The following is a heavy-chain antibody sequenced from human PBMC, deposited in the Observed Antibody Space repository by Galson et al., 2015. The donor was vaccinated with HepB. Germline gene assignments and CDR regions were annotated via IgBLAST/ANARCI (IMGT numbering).Heavy chain of an antibody. V-gene: IGHV1-24*01. CDR3: ATDLGWEQRF. CDR2: FDPEDGET. CDR1: GYSLTELS. D-gene: IGHD1/OR15-1a*01. J-gene: IGHJ4*02. Sequence: SVKVSCKVAGYSLTELSMHWVRQAPGKGLEWMGGFDPEDGETIYAQKLQGRITLTEDTSTDTAYMGLSSLRSEDTAVYYCATDLGWEQRFWGQGTLVTVSS.